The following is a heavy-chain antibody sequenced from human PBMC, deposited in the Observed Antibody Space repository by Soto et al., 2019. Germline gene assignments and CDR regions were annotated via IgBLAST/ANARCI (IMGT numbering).Heavy chain of an antibody. CDR1: GGTFSTYT. D-gene: IGHD2-2*01. J-gene: IGHJ3*01. CDR3: SIGSWSAETFDV. V-gene: IGHV1-69*02. Sequence: QVHLVQSGAEVKKPGSSVKVSCKAGGGTFSTYTLIWVRQAPGQGLEWMGRIIPMLTVTNSAQKFQGRVTLTADKSTNTAFMELTSLRSDDTAVYYCSIGSWSAETFDVWGQGTMVTVSS. CDR2: IIPMLTVT.